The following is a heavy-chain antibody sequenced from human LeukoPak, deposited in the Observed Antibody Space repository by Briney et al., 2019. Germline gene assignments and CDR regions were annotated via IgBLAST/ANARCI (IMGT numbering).Heavy chain of an antibody. D-gene: IGHD3-10*01. Sequence: ASVKVSCKASGSTFTSYGISWVRQAPGQGLEWMGWISAYNGNTNYAQKLQGRVTMTTDTSTSTAYMELRSLRSDDTAVYYCAREGVSYYGSGSPSSYWGQGTLVTVSS. CDR3: AREGVSYYGSGSPSSY. J-gene: IGHJ4*02. CDR1: GSTFTSYG. V-gene: IGHV1-18*01. CDR2: ISAYNGNT.